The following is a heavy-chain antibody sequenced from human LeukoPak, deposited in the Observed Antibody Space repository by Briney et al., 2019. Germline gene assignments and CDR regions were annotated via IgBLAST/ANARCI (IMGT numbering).Heavy chain of an antibody. CDR3: GRTVGYGSSPVDY. CDR1: GFTFSSYS. D-gene: IGHD4-17*01. V-gene: IGHV3-48*04. J-gene: IGHJ4*02. CDR2: ISSGSSTI. Sequence: GGSLRLSCAASGFTFSSYSMNWVRQAPGKGLEWVSYISSGSSTIYYADSVKGRFTISRDNAKNSLYLQMNSLRAEDTAVYYCGRTVGYGSSPVDYWGQGTLVTVSS.